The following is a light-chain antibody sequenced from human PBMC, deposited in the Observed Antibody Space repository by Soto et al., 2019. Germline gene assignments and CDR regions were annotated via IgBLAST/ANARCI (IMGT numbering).Light chain of an antibody. CDR1: QSVTSN. CDR3: LLYNNWPLLYT. V-gene: IGKV3-15*01. CDR2: GAS. Sequence: EIVMTQSPATLSVSPGERATLSCRASQSVTSNLAWYQQKPGQPPRLLIYGASTRATGIPARFSGSGSGTEFHLTLSGLKPEDFAVYYGLLYNNWPLLYTFGRGTKREIK. J-gene: IGKJ2*01.